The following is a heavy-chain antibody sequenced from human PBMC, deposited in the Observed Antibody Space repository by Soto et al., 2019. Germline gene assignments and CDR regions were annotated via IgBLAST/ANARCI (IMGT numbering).Heavy chain of an antibody. CDR2: ISAYNGNT. Sequence: ASVKVSCKASGYTFTSYGISWVRQAPGQGLEWMGWISAYNGNTNYAQKLQGRVTMTTDTSTSTAYMELRSLRSDDTAVYYCARDAGVGYFDVEFDYWGQGTLVTVSS. V-gene: IGHV1-18*04. CDR1: GYTFTSYG. J-gene: IGHJ4*02. D-gene: IGHD5-12*01. CDR3: ARDAGVGYFDVEFDY.